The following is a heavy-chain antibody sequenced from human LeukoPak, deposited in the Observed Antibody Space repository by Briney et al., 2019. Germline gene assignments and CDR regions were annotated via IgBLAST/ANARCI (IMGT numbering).Heavy chain of an antibody. CDR3: ASVGATTDDAFDI. V-gene: IGHV4-4*07. CDR2: IYTSGST. D-gene: IGHD1-26*01. J-gene: IGHJ3*02. Sequence: SETLSLTCTVSGGSISSYYWSWIRQPAGKGLEWIGRIYTSGSTNYNPSLKSRVTISVDTSKNQFSLKLSSVTAADTAVYYCASVGATTDDAFDIWGQGTMVTVSS. CDR1: GGSISSYY.